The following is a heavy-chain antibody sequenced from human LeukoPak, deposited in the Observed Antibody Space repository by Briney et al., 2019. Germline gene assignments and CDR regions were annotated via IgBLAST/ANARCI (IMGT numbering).Heavy chain of an antibody. D-gene: IGHD5-24*01. Sequence: GGSLRLSCAASGFNITSNYMNWVRQAPGKGLEWVAIIYSGGFTYCRDSVKGRFTIYRDNSKNTVYLQMNSLRVEDTAVYYCAREGMGYFDSWGQGTLVTVSS. CDR1: GFNITSNY. V-gene: IGHV3-66*01. CDR3: AREGMGYFDS. CDR2: IYSGGFT. J-gene: IGHJ4*02.